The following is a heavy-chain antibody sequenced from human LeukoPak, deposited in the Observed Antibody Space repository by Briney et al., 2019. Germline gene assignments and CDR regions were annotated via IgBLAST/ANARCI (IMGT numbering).Heavy chain of an antibody. J-gene: IGHJ4*02. CDR1: GYTFTGYY. CDR2: INPNSGGT. D-gene: IGHD6-19*01. CDR3: ARDWSPGIAVAAY. Sequence: GASVKVSCKASGYTFTGYYMHWVRQAPGQGLEWMGWINPNSGGTNYAQKFQGRVTMTRDTSISTAYMELSRLRSDDTAVYYCARDWSPGIAVAAYWGQGTLVTVSS. V-gene: IGHV1-2*02.